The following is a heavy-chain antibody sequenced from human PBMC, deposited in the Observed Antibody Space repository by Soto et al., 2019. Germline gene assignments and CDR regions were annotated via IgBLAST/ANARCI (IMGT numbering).Heavy chain of an antibody. J-gene: IGHJ4*02. CDR3: ARDNGYSYGYTLDH. Sequence: ETLSLTCTVSGGFMSRCYWSLTRQPPGKGLEWIGYIYYSGSTNYNPSLKSRVTISVDTSKNQFSLKLSSVTAADTAVYYCARDNGYSYGYTLDHWGQGTLVTVSS. V-gene: IGHV4-59*01. CDR1: GGFMSRCY. CDR2: IYYSGST. D-gene: IGHD5-18*01.